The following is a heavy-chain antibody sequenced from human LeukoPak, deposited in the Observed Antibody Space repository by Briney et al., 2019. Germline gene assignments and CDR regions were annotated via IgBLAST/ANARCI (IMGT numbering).Heavy chain of an antibody. CDR3: VKDKNGYNSYGMDV. J-gene: IGHJ6*02. D-gene: IGHD5-24*01. CDR1: GFSFDDIA. V-gene: IGHV3-9*01. CDR2: ISWNSHSL. Sequence: GRSLRLSCATSGFSFDDIAMHWVRQAPGKGLEWVLGISWNSHSLGYADSVKGRFTIPRDSAKRSLYLQMNSLRPEDTALYYCVKDKNGYNSYGMDVWGQGTTVTVSS.